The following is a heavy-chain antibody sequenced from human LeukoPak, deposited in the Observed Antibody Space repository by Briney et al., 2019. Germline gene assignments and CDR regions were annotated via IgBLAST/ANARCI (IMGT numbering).Heavy chain of an antibody. CDR1: GYSISSGYD. CDR3: ARHRTRWLSDAFNI. V-gene: IGHV4-38-2*02. D-gene: IGHD5-24*01. CDR2: IYYRRTT. Sequence: SETLSLTCTVSGYSISSGYDWGWIRQPPGKGLEWIGSIYYRRTTYYNPSLKSRVSISVDTSKNQFSLQLTSVTAADTAVYYCARHRTRWLSDAFNIWGQGTMVTVSS. J-gene: IGHJ3*02.